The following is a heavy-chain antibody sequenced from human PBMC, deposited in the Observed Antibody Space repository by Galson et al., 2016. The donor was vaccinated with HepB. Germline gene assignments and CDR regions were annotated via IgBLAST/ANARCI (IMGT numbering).Heavy chain of an antibody. CDR1: KFSFSHAW. CDR2: FYRGGTT. V-gene: IGHV3-66*01. D-gene: IGHD1-1*01. Sequence: SLRLSCAVSKFSFSHAWMSWVRQAPGQGLEWVSVFYRGGTTYYADSVKGRFTISRDHSKNTLYLQMTSLRAEDTAVYYCARSGTANNDLDIWGQGTMVTVSS. J-gene: IGHJ3*02. CDR3: ARSGTANNDLDI.